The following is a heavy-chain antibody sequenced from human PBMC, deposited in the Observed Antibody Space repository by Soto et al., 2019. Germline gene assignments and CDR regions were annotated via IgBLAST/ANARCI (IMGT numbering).Heavy chain of an antibody. Sequence: SETLSLTCAVYGRSFSGYYWSWIRQPPGKGLEWIGEINHSGSTNYNPSLKSRVTISVDTSKNQFSLKLSSVTAADTAVYYCARDTPSGYRDYWGKGTLVTVS. J-gene: IGHJ4*02. V-gene: IGHV4-34*01. D-gene: IGHD3-22*01. CDR2: INHSGST. CDR1: GRSFSGYY. CDR3: ARDTPSGYRDY.